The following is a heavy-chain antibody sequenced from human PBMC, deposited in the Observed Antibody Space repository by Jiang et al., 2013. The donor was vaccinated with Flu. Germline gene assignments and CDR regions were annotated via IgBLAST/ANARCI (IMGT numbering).Heavy chain of an antibody. CDR2: INPSGGST. Sequence: GAEVKKPGASVKVSCKASGYTFTGYYMHWVRQAPGQGLEWMGIINPSGGSTSYAQKFQGRVTMTRDTSTSTVYMELSSLRSEDTAVYYCARAVLSGSYKGAFDIWGQGTMVTVSS. J-gene: IGHJ3*02. CDR1: GYTFTGYY. CDR3: ARAVLSGSYKGAFDI. D-gene: IGHD1-26*01. V-gene: IGHV1-46*03.